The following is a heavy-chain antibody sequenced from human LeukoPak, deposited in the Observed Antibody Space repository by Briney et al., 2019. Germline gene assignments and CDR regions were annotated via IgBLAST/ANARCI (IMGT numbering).Heavy chain of an antibody. J-gene: IGHJ3*01. D-gene: IGHD6-19*01. CDR2: INPNSGGT. CDR1: GYTFTGFY. Sequence: GASVKVSCKSSGYTFTGFYMHWVRQAPGQGLEWMGWINPNSGGTRYAQKFQARVTMTRDTSISTAYMELSSPRSDDTAVYYCARQYSSGWQNIDTFNVWGQGTMVTVSS. CDR3: ARQYSSGWQNIDTFNV. V-gene: IGHV1-2*02.